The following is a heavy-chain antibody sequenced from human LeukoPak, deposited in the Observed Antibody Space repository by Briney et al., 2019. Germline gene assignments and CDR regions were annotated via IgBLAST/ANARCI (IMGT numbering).Heavy chain of an antibody. CDR3: ARDYPFGESTPFDY. V-gene: IGHV1-2*02. D-gene: IGHD3-10*01. CDR2: INPNSGGT. J-gene: IGHJ4*02. CDR1: GYTFTSYY. Sequence: GASVTVSCKASGYTFTSYYIHWVRQAPGQGLEWMGWINPNSGGTNYGQKFQGRVTMTRDTSISTAYMELRRLRSDDTAIYYCARDYPFGESTPFDYWGQGTLVTVSS.